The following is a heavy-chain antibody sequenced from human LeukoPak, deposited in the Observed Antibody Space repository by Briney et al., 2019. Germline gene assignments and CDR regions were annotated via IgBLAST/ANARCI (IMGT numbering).Heavy chain of an antibody. CDR3: ATDRSGLTGANFDY. D-gene: IGHD7-27*01. J-gene: IGHJ4*02. V-gene: IGHV1-24*01. Sequence: GASVKVSCKVSGYTLTELSMHWVRQAPGKGLEWMGGFDPEDGETIYAQKFQGRVTMTEDTSTDTAYMELSSLRSEDTAVYYCATDRSGLTGANFDYWGQGTLVTVSS. CDR2: FDPEDGET. CDR1: GYTLTELS.